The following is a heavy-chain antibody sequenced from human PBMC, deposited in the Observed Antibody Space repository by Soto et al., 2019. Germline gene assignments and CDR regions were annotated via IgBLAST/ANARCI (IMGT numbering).Heavy chain of an antibody. CDR3: ARIEQQLVTKCFDP. Sequence: QGTLKESGPVLVKPTETLTLTCTVSGLSLSNARIGGRWSREPPGKALVWLAHIFSNDEKAYSTSLKRRLTISKDTTKSHVVHTMTNIVPVDTATYYCARIEQQLVTKCFDPWVQVTLVTVSS. V-gene: IGHV2-26*01. D-gene: IGHD6-13*01. CDR2: IFSNDEK. J-gene: IGHJ5*02. CDR1: GLSLSNARIG.